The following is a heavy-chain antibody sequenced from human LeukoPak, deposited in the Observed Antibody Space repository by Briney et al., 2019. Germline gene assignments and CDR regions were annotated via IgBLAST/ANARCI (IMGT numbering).Heavy chain of an antibody. D-gene: IGHD5-12*01. J-gene: IGHJ4*02. CDR2: ISYDGITE. CDR1: GFAFSSYA. Sequence: PGGSLRLSCAASGFAFSSYAMHWVRQAPGKGLEWVAIISYDGITEDYSDSVKGRFSISRDNAKDSLYLQMNSLRAEDTAVYYCARDPGSGYEEHFDYWGQGTLVTVSS. CDR3: ARDPGSGYEEHFDY. V-gene: IGHV3-30*04.